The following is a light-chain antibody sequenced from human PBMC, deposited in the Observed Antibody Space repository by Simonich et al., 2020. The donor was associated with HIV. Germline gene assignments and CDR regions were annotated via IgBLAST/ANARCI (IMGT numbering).Light chain of an antibody. Sequence: DIVMTQSPDSLAVSLGERATINCKSSQSLLYSSNNKNYLAWYQQKPGQPPKLLIYWASTRDSGVPDRFSGSESGTDFTLTISSLQAEDVAVYYCQQYYSTPWTFGKGTKVEIK. CDR1: QSLLYSSNNKNY. V-gene: IGKV4-1*01. J-gene: IGKJ1*01. CDR2: WAS. CDR3: QQYYSTPWT.